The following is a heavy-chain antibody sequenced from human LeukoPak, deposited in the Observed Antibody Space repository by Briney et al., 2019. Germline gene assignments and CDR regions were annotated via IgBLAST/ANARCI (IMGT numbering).Heavy chain of an antibody. Sequence: GGSLRLSCAASGFTFSSFWMTWVRQAPGKGLEWVADIKQDGSEKYYVDSVRGRFTISRDNATNSLYLQMNSLRAEDTAVYYCARDLNYFDYWGQGTLVTVSS. CDR3: ARDLNYFDY. V-gene: IGHV3-7*01. J-gene: IGHJ4*02. CDR1: GFTFSSFW. CDR2: IKQDGSEK.